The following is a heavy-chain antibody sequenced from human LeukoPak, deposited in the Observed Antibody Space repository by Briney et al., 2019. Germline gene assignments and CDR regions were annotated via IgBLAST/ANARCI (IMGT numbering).Heavy chain of an antibody. CDR1: GYTFTSYD. D-gene: IGHD3-22*01. J-gene: IGHJ3*02. V-gene: IGHV1-8*01. CDR3: ARPTYYYDSSGYGYLDAFDI. CDR2: MNPNSGNT. Sequence: ASVKVSCKASGYTFTSYDINWVRQATGQGLEWMGWMNPNSGNTGCAQKFQGRVTMTRNTSISTAYMELSSLRSEDTAVYYCARPTYYYDSSGYGYLDAFDIWGQGTMVTVSS.